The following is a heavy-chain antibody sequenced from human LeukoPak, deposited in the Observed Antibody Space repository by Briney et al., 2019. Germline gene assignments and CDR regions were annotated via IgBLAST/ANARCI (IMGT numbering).Heavy chain of an antibody. CDR2: INHSGST. CDR1: SGSFSGYY. Sequence: SETLSLTCAVYSGSFSGYYWSWIRQPPGKGLEWIGEINHSGSTNYNPSLKSRVTISVDTSKNQFSLKLSSVTAADTAVYYCARGYMVVAATPLFDYWGQGTLVTVSS. D-gene: IGHD2-15*01. J-gene: IGHJ4*02. CDR3: ARGYMVVAATPLFDY. V-gene: IGHV4-34*01.